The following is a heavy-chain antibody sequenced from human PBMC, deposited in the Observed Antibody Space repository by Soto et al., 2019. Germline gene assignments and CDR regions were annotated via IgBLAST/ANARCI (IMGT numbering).Heavy chain of an antibody. Sequence: SETLSLTCTVSGGSISSYYWSWIRQPPGKGLEWIGYIYYSGSTNYNPSLKSRVTISVDTSKNQFSLKLSSVTAADTAVYCCARIAARPTYYGMDVWGQGTTVTVSS. CDR2: IYYSGST. J-gene: IGHJ6*02. V-gene: IGHV4-59*01. CDR3: ARIAARPTYYGMDV. CDR1: GGSISSYY. D-gene: IGHD6-6*01.